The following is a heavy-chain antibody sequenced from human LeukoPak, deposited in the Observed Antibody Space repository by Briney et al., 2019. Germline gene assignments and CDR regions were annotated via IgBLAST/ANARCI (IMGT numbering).Heavy chain of an antibody. V-gene: IGHV3-23*01. Sequence: GGSLRLSCAATGFTFSNYAMSWARQAPGKGLEWVSVISGRGISTYYADSVKGRFTISRDNFNNTLYLQMNSLRAEDTAVYYCVKDSAYDFWSGNIYYMDVWGKGTTVTVSS. CDR1: GFTFSNYA. D-gene: IGHD3-3*01. CDR3: VKDSAYDFWSGNIYYMDV. CDR2: ISGRGIST. J-gene: IGHJ6*03.